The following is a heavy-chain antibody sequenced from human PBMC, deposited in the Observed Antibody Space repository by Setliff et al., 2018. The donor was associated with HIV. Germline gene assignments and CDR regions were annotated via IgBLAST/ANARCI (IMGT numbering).Heavy chain of an antibody. V-gene: IGHV1-8*02. J-gene: IGHJ4*02. CDR3: ARGPQSYVDVVPTIGRYYFDY. Sequence: ASVKVSCKASGYTFTSSDINWVRQATGQGLEWMGWMNPNSGNTGYAQKFQGRVTTTRDTSISTAYMELSRLRSDDTAVFYCARGPQSYVDVVPTIGRYYFDYWGQGTLVTVSS. CDR2: MNPNSGNT. CDR1: GYTFTSSD. D-gene: IGHD5-12*01.